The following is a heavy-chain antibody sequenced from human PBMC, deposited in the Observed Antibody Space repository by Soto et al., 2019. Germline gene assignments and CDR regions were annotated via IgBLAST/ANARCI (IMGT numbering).Heavy chain of an antibody. Sequence: PGGSLRLSCAASGFTFSNYGIHWVRQAPGKGLEWVAVISHDGNKGYYADSVKGRFTVSRDNSKKTVHLQMNSLRAEDTAMYYWAKVPPSFGILWGFAHRGPGTLVTVPS. J-gene: IGHJ4*02. V-gene: IGHV3-30*18. CDR2: ISHDGNKG. CDR1: GFTFSNYG. CDR3: AKVPPSFGILWGFAH. D-gene: IGHD2-21*01.